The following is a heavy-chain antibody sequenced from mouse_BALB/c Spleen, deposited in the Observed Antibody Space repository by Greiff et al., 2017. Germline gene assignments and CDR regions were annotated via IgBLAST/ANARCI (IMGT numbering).Heavy chain of an antibody. D-gene: IGHD6-5*01. J-gene: IGHJ1*01. V-gene: IGHV14-3*02. CDR2: IDPANGNT. CDR3: ARSPIYWYFDV. Sequence: VHVKQSGAELVKPGASVKLSCTASGFNIKDTYMHWVKQRPEQGLEWIGRIDPANGNTKYDPKFQGKATITADTSSNTAYLQLSSLTSEDTAVYYCARSPIYWYFDVWGAGTTVTVSS. CDR1: GFNIKDTY.